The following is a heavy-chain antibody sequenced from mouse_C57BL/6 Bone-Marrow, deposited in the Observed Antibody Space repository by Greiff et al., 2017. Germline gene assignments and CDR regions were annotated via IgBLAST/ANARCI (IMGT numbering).Heavy chain of an antibody. Sequence: VQLQQSGAELVRPGASVTLSCKASGYTFTDYAMHWVKQTPVHGLEWIGAIDPETGGTAYNQKFKGKAILTADKSSSTAYMELRSLTSEDAAVYYCTRVDEDGYDERDYGDRGKTHTVTA. J-gene: IGHJ2*01. V-gene: IGHV1-15*01. CDR3: TRVDEDGYDERDY. CDR1: GYTFTDYA. D-gene: IGHD2-2*01. CDR2: IDPETGGT.